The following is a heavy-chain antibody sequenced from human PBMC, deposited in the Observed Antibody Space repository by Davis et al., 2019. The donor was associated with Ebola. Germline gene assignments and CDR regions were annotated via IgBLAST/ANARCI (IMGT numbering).Heavy chain of an antibody. V-gene: IGHV3-7*01. J-gene: IGHJ4*02. Sequence: GESLKISCAASGFTFSTYWMSWVRQAPGKGLEWVANIKTDGSEEHYVDSVKGRFSMSRDNAKNSLSLQLDSLRDEDTAVYYCARWGLRGNYDSWSGSDYYFDYWGQGTLVTVSS. CDR3: ARWGLRGNYDSWSGSDYYFDY. CDR2: IKTDGSEE. CDR1: GFTFSTYW. D-gene: IGHD3-3*01.